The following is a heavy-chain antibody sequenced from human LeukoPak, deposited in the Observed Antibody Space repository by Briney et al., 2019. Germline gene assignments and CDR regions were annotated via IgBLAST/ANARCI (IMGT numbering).Heavy chain of an antibody. D-gene: IGHD4-11*01. Sequence: PSETLSLTCTVSGGSISSYYWSWIRQPPGKGLEWIGYIYYSGSTNYNPSLKSRVTISVDTSKNQFSLKLSSVTAADTAAYYCARYGSTVTFDPWGQGTLVTVSS. J-gene: IGHJ5*02. V-gene: IGHV4-59*01. CDR3: ARYGSTVTFDP. CDR2: IYYSGST. CDR1: GGSISSYY.